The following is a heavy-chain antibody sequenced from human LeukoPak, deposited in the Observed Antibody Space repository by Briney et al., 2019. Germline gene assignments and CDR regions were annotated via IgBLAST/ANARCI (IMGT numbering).Heavy chain of an antibody. Sequence: PGGSLRLSRAASGFTFSSYSMNWVRQAPGKGLEWVSSISSSSSYIYYADSVKGRFTISRDNAKNSLYLQMNSLRAEDTAVYYCARATVVVPAAPPATYGMDVWGQGTTVTVSS. CDR3: ARATVVVPAAPPATYGMDV. CDR1: GFTFSSYS. J-gene: IGHJ6*02. CDR2: ISSSSSYI. D-gene: IGHD2-2*01. V-gene: IGHV3-21*01.